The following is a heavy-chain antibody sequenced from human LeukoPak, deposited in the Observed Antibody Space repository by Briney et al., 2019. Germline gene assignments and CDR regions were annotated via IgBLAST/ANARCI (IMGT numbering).Heavy chain of an antibody. J-gene: IGHJ6*03. D-gene: IGHD3-10*01. CDR3: ARVMAGYSYMDV. CDR2: ISTTSSSSYI. Sequence: GGSLRLSCAASGFTFSRYAMNWVRQAPGKGLEWVSSISTTSSSSYIHYADSMKGRFTISRDNAKSSLYLQMNSLRAEDTSVYYCARVMAGYSYMDVWGKGTTVTVSS. CDR1: GFTFSRYA. V-gene: IGHV3-21*01.